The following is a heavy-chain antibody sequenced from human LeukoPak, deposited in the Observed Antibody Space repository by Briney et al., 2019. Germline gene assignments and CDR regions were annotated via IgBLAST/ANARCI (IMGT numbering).Heavy chain of an antibody. V-gene: IGHV4-59*08. Sequence: SDTLSLICTVCVGLISNYYWIWIRQPPGKALEWVGYFYYTKSTIYNPSLKSRVTILVDTSKNQSVFRLTHLTASDTAVYYCARYGGSGWVIDNWGQGTLVTVSS. CDR1: VGLISNYY. D-gene: IGHD6-19*01. CDR3: ARYGGSGWVIDN. CDR2: FYYTKST. J-gene: IGHJ4*02.